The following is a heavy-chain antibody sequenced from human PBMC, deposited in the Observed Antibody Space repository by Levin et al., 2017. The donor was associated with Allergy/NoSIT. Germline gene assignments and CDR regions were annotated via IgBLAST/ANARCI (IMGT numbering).Heavy chain of an antibody. CDR2: ISTYNGKT. CDR3: ARAVLATVTTWPTVPENYYGMDG. Sequence: ASVKVSCKASGYSFINYGISWVRQAPGQGLEWMGWISTYNGKTNYAQEVQGRVTMTKDTFTSTAYMELMSLRSDDTAVYYCARAVLATVTTWPTVPENYYGMDGWGQGTTVTVSS. V-gene: IGHV1-18*01. D-gene: IGHD4-17*01. CDR1: GYSFINYG. J-gene: IGHJ6*02.